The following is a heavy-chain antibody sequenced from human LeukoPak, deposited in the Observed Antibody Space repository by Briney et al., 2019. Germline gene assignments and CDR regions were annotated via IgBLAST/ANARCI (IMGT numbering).Heavy chain of an antibody. V-gene: IGHV3-30*03. J-gene: IGHJ4*02. CDR3: ASATAVDYGDYGYFDY. CDR2: ISYDGSNK. D-gene: IGHD4-17*01. Sequence: HPWGSLRLSCAASGFTFSSYGMHWVRQAPGKGLEWVAVISYDGSNKYYADSVKGRFTISRDNSKNTLYLQMNSLRAEDTAVYYCASATAVDYGDYGYFDYWGQGTLVTVSS. CDR1: GFTFSSYG.